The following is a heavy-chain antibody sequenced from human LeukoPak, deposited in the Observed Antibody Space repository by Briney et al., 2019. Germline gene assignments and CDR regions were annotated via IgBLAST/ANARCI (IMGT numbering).Heavy chain of an antibody. Sequence: KSSETLSLTCTVSGGSMSSYYWSWIRQPPGKTLEWIAWIYYTGTTMYNPSPNSRVTISLDTSKNQFSLKLTSVTAADTAVYYCARHLSGGTYPLDYWGQGTLVAVSS. CDR3: ARHLSGGTYPLDY. CDR1: GGSMSSYY. D-gene: IGHD1-26*01. V-gene: IGHV4-59*08. CDR2: IYYTGTT. J-gene: IGHJ4*02.